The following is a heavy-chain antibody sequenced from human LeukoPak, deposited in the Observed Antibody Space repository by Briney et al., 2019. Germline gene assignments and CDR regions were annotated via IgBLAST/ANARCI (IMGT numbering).Heavy chain of an antibody. D-gene: IGHD4-11*01. CDR2: INWNGGST. J-gene: IGHJ4*02. CDR3: ARDSRDYSTDY. V-gene: IGHV3-20*04. CDR1: GFTFDDYG. Sequence: GGSLRLSCAASGFTFDDYGMNWVRQAPGKGLEWVSGINWNGGSTGYADSVKGRFTISRDNAKNTLYLQMNSLRAEDTAVYYCARDSRDYSTDYWGQGTLVTVSS.